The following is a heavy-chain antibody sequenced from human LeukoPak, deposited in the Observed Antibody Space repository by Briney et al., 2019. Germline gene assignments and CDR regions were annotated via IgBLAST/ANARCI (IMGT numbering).Heavy chain of an antibody. CDR1: GGSISSSSYY. CDR3: ARHSSPWDAFDI. D-gene: IGHD2-2*01. V-gene: IGHV4-39*01. Sequence: SETLSLTCTVSGGSISSSSYYWGWMRQPPGQGLVGIGNLYYSGRNYYNQSLKRRVTISVDTSKNQFSLKLSSVTAADTAVYYCARHSSPWDAFDIWGQGTMVTVSS. CDR2: LYYSGRN. J-gene: IGHJ3*02.